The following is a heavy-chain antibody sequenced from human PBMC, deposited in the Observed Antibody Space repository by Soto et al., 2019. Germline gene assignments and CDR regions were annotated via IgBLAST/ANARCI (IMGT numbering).Heavy chain of an antibody. CDR1: GVSISNGSYY. CDR2: IYYSGIT. J-gene: IGHJ4*02. Sequence: SETLSLTCTVSGVSISNGSYYWGWIRRPPGKGLEWIGTIYYSGITYYNPSLKSRVTISVDTSKNQFSLKLTSVTAADTAVYYCARHGSNWGQGTLVTVSS. CDR3: ARHGSN. V-gene: IGHV4-39*01.